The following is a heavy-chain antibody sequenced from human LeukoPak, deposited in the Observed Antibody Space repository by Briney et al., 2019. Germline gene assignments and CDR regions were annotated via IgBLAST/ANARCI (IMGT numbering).Heavy chain of an antibody. J-gene: IGHJ4*02. CDR3: VGPDSQFDC. Sequence: GGSLRLSCAASGFTFSDQSMNWVRQAQGKGLEWVSSISSNSLHIFYADSVKGRFTISRDNAKNSLYLQMNNLRAEDTAVYYCVGPDSQFDCWGQGTLVTVSS. CDR1: GFTFSDQS. V-gene: IGHV3-21*01. CDR2: ISSNSLHI. D-gene: IGHD3-10*01.